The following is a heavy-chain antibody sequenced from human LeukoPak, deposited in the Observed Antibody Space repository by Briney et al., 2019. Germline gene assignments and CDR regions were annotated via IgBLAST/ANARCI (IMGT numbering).Heavy chain of an antibody. J-gene: IGHJ4*02. V-gene: IGHV3-30*02. CDR2: IRYDGSNK. CDR1: GFTFSSYG. CDR3: ARERGGGIAAAGTSYFDY. Sequence: PGGSLRLSCAASGFTFSSYGMHWVRQAPGKGLEWVAFIRYDGSNKYYADSVKGRFTISRDNSKNTLYLQMNSLRAEDTAVYYCARERGGGIAAAGTSYFDYWGQGTLVTVSS. D-gene: IGHD6-13*01.